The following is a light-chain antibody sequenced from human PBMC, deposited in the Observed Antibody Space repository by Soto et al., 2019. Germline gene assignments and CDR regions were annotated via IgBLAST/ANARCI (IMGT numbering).Light chain of an antibody. CDR3: QQYNNWHPIT. V-gene: IGKV3-15*01. Sequence: EIVLTQSPATLAVSPGKRATLSYRASQSVSSKLAWYQQKPGQAPSLIIYGASTRANGIPARFSGSGSGTEFTLTISSLQSEDFAVYYCQQYNNWHPITFGQGTRLEIK. CDR1: QSVSSK. J-gene: IGKJ5*01. CDR2: GAS.